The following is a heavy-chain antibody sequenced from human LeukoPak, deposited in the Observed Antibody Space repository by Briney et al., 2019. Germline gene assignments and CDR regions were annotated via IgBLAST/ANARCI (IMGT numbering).Heavy chain of an antibody. CDR2: ISYDGSNK. CDR3: AKEAAGTSYYFDY. CDR1: GFTFSSYG. D-gene: IGHD6-13*01. V-gene: IGHV3-30*18. J-gene: IGHJ4*02. Sequence: GRSLRLSCAASGFTFSSYGMHWVRQAPGKGLEWVAVISYDGSNKYYADSVKGRFTISRDNSKNTLYLQMNSLRAEDTAVYYCAKEAAGTSYYFDYWGQGTLVTVSS.